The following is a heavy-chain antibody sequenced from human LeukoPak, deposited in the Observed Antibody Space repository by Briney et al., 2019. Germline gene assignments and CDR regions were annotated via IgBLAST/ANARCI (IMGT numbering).Heavy chain of an antibody. Sequence: PSETLSLTCTVSGGSISSYYWSWIRQPPGKGLEWIGYIYYSGSTNYNPSHKSRVTISVDTSKNQFSLKLSSVTAADTAVYYCARSVSGRGYSYGSLNYYYYYGMDVWGQGTTVTVSS. CDR2: IYYSGST. V-gene: IGHV4-59*08. CDR1: GGSISSYY. D-gene: IGHD5-18*01. J-gene: IGHJ6*02. CDR3: ARSVSGRGYSYGSLNYYYYYGMDV.